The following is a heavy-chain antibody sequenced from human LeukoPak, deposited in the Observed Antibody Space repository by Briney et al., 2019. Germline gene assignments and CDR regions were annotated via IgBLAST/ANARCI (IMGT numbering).Heavy chain of an antibody. CDR3: ARGSGNYYFDY. CDR1: GFTFSGYA. D-gene: IGHD3-10*01. Sequence: PGGSLRLSCAASGFTFSGYAMPWVRQAPGKGLEWVAVISYDRSYKYYADSVKGRFTVSRDNSKNTLYLQMNSLRPEDTAVYYCARGSGNYYFDYWGQGTLVTVSS. J-gene: IGHJ4*02. CDR2: ISYDRSYK. V-gene: IGHV3-30*01.